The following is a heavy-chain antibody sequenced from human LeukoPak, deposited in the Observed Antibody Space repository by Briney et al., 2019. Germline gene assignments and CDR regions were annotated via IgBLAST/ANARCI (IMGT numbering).Heavy chain of an antibody. CDR2: IKSDGSST. CDR3: ARGFGYNYGYGWFDP. CDR1: GFTVSSYL. V-gene: IGHV3-74*01. D-gene: IGHD5-18*01. J-gene: IGHJ5*02. Sequence: PGGSLRLYCAASGFTVSSYLMHWVRQVPGKGLVWVSRIKSDGSSTSYADSVKGRFTISRDNAKNTLYLQMNSLRAEDTAVYYCARGFGYNYGYGWFDPWGQGTLVTVSS.